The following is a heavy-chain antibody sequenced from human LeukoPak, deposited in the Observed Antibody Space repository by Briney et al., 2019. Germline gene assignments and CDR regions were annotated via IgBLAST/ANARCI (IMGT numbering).Heavy chain of an antibody. J-gene: IGHJ3*02. CDR2: ISYDGSNK. V-gene: IGHV3-30*04. CDR1: GFTFSTDA. CDR3: ARVEGCYDILTGYQLGGFDI. D-gene: IGHD3-9*01. Sequence: TGGSLRLSCAASGFTFSTDAIHWVRQAPGKGLEWLAVISYDGSNKHYADSVKGRFTISRDNSKNTLYLQMNSLRAEDTAVYYCARVEGCYDILTGYQLGGFDIWGQGTKVTVSS.